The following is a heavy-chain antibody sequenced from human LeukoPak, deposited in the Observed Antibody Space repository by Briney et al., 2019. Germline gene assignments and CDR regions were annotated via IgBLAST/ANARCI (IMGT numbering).Heavy chain of an antibody. CDR3: AREHCSGGSCYGDAFDI. CDR2: ISSIGSTI. J-gene: IGHJ3*02. Sequence: GGSLRLSCATSGFTFSSYEMNWVRQAPGKGLEWVSYISSIGSTIYYAGSVKGRFTISRDNAKNSLYLQMNSLRAEDTAVYYCAREHCSGGSCYGDAFDIWGQGTMVTVSS. CDR1: GFTFSSYE. D-gene: IGHD2-15*01. V-gene: IGHV3-48*03.